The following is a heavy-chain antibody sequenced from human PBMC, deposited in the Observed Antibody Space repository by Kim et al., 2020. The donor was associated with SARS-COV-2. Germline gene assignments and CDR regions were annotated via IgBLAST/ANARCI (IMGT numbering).Heavy chain of an antibody. CDR3: TTHRDPYWYFDL. Sequence: GGSLRLSCAASGFTFSNAWMSWVRQAPGKGLEWVGRIKSKTDGGTTDYAAPVKGRFTISRDDSKNTLYLQMNSLKTEDTAVYYCTTHRDPYWYFDLWGRGTLVTVSS. J-gene: IGHJ2*01. CDR1: GFTFSNAW. CDR2: IKSKTDGGTT. V-gene: IGHV3-15*01.